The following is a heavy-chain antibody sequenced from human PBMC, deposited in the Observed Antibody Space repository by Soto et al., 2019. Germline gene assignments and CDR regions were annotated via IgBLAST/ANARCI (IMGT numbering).Heavy chain of an antibody. V-gene: IGHV3-21*02. CDR1: GFIFDFYR. J-gene: IGHJ5*02. Sequence: EVQLVESGGGPVKPGGSLTVSCAGSGFIFDFYRVHWVRQAPGKGLEWVACIDSSGRSMNYDDSVRGRFTISRDNAKNSVSLNMNSLRGDDTAVYYCARDRVDGDPLYHWGQGTLVTVAS. D-gene: IGHD4-17*01. CDR2: IDSSGRSM. CDR3: ARDRVDGDPLYH.